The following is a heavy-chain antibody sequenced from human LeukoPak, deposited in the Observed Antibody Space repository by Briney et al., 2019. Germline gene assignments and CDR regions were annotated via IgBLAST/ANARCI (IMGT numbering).Heavy chain of an antibody. CDR3: ARDKGRWLEDTFDY. CDR1: GDTFINYG. Sequence: GASVKVSCKASGDTFINYGISWVRQAPGQGLEWTGWISVYSGETNYAKNYKGRVTMTTDSSTTTVYMELRSLRSDDTGVYYCARDKGRWLEDTFDYWGQGTPVTVSA. D-gene: IGHD5-24*01. J-gene: IGHJ4*02. CDR2: ISVYSGET. V-gene: IGHV1-18*01.